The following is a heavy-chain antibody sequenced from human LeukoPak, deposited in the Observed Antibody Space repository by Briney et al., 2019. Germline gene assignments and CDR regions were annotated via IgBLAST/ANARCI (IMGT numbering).Heavy chain of an antibody. Sequence: SEALSPTCTVSGVSISSYYWSWIRQPAGKGLEWIGRIYTSGSTNYNPSLNSRVTISVDKSKNHLSLNLSSVTVADTAVYYCARDGRYCSGGSCSYYFDYWGQGALVTVSS. CDR2: IYTSGST. CDR3: ARDGRYCSGGSCSYYFDY. V-gene: IGHV4-4*07. CDR1: GVSISSYY. J-gene: IGHJ4*02. D-gene: IGHD2-15*01.